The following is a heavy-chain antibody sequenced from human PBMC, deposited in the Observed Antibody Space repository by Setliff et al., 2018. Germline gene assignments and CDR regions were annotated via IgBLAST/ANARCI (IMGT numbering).Heavy chain of an antibody. CDR3: ARRGYYYGWGDSNAFDI. CDR1: GASINSGSYY. D-gene: IGHD3-10*01. Sequence: PSETLSLTCTVSGASINSGSYYWNWIRQPAGRGLEWIGHIDPSGNTNYQPSLKSRVTISADTSNNSFSLNLFSVTAADTAVYYCARRGYYYGWGDSNAFDIWGQGTMVTVSS. V-gene: IGHV4-61*09. J-gene: IGHJ3*02. CDR2: IDPSGNT.